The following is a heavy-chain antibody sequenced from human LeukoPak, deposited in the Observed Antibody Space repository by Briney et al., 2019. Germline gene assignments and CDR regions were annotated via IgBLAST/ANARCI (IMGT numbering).Heavy chain of an antibody. D-gene: IGHD5-24*01. Sequence: VASVKVSCKASGYTFTSYYMHWVRQAPGQGLEWMGIINPSGGSTSYAQKFQGRVTMTRDTSTSTVYMGLSSLRSEDTAVYYCARAQMATSSGAAFDIWGQGTMVTVSS. CDR2: INPSGGST. J-gene: IGHJ3*02. V-gene: IGHV1-46*01. CDR3: ARAQMATSSGAAFDI. CDR1: GYTFTSYY.